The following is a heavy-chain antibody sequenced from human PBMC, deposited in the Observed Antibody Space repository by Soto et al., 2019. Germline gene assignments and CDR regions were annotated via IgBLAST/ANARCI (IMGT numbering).Heavy chain of an antibody. J-gene: IGHJ6*02. Sequence: QVQLVESGGGVVQPGRSLRLSCAASGFTFSNCGMHWVRQAPGKGLEWVAVILNDGSNRYHADSVKDRFTISRDNSKNMLYLQMNSLRAEDTAVYYCARDDEYSGNGMDVWGQGTTVTLS. V-gene: IGHV3-33*01. CDR3: ARDDEYSGNGMDV. CDR1: GFTFSNCG. CDR2: ILNDGSNR. D-gene: IGHD3-10*01.